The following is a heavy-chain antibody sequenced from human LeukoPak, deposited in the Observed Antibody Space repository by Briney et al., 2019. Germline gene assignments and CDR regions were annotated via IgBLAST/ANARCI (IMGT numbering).Heavy chain of an antibody. D-gene: IGHD2-21*01. CDR3: ARDLIRFDS. CDR2: VYTSGSA. J-gene: IGHJ4*02. V-gene: IGHV4-61*02. CDR1: GDSISSGRYY. Sequence: KPSETLSLTCSVSGDSISSGRYYWSWIQQPAGKGLEWIGRVYTSGSANYNPSLESRVTISVDTSKNQFSLKLTSVTAADTAVYYCARDLIRFDSWGQGTLVTVSS.